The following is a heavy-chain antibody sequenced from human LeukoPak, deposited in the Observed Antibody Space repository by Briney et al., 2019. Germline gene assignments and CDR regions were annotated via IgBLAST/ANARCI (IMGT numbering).Heavy chain of an antibody. D-gene: IGHD4-17*01. CDR3: ARDHDYAFDY. CDR1: GFTFSSYT. V-gene: IGHV3-48*02. Sequence: GGSLRLSCAASGFTFSSYTMNWVRQAPGKGLEWVSHIWTSSSGIDYADSVKGRFTISRDNVKNSLYLQMNSLRDEDTAVYYCARDHDYAFDYWGQGTLVTVSS. J-gene: IGHJ4*02. CDR2: IWTSSSGI.